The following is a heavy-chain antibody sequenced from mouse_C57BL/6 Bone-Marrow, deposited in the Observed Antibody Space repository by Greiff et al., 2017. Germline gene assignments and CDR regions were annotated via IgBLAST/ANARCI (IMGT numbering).Heavy chain of an antibody. J-gene: IGHJ4*01. CDR1: GYTFTSYW. D-gene: IGHD1-1*01. CDR3: ARYYSSSLYAMDY. Sequence: QVHVKQPGAELVKPGASVKLSCKASGYTFTSYWMHWVKQRPGQGLEWIGMIHPNSGSTNYNEKFKSKATLTVDKSSSTAYMQLSSLTSEDSAVYYCARYYSSSLYAMDYWGQGTSVTVSS. CDR2: IHPNSGST. V-gene: IGHV1-64*01.